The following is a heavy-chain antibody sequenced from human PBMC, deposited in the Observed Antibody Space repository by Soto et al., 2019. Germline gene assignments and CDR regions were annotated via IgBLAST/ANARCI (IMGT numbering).Heavy chain of an antibody. CDR1: GFMFSSFA. J-gene: IGHJ6*02. CDR2: TRSNGEHT. V-gene: IGHV3-23*01. Sequence: EVQILESGGGMVQPGGSLRLSCAGSGFMFSSFAMTWVRQAPGKGLEWVSTTRSNGEHTYYADSVKGSFTVSRDNSKNTLFLEMSSLRAEDSAIYYCAKDSKSVSVSAARVYGMDVWGQGTTVTVSS. D-gene: IGHD2-2*01. CDR3: AKDSKSVSVSAARVYGMDV.